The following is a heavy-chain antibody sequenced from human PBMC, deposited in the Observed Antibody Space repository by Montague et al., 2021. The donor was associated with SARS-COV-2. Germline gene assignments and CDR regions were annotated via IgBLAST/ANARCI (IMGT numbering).Heavy chain of an antibody. D-gene: IGHD6-13*01. J-gene: IGHJ6*02. CDR3: TRSVAAAGTFYYYYGMDV. CDR2: IYSGGDT. Sequence: SLRLSCAASGFTVSSSYMSWVRQAPGKGLEWVSVIYSGGDTYYADAFKGRFSISRHNSKNTLYLQLNSLLGEDTAVYYCTRSVAAAGTFYYYYGMDVWGQGTTVTVSS. V-gene: IGHV3-53*01. CDR1: GFTVSSSY.